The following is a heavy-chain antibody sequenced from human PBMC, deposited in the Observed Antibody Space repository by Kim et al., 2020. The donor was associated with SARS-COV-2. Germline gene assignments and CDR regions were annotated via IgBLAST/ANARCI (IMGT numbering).Heavy chain of an antibody. CDR2: ISSSGSTI. CDR3: ARDHGDYTFPYYYYYYGMDV. V-gene: IGHV3-11*01. Sequence: GGSLRLSCAVSGFTFSDYYMSWIRQAPGKGLEWVSYISSSGSTIYYADSVKGRFTISRDNAKNSLYLQMNSLRAEDTAVYYCARDHGDYTFPYYYYYYGMDVWGQGTTVTVSS. J-gene: IGHJ6*02. CDR1: GFTFSDYY. D-gene: IGHD4-17*01.